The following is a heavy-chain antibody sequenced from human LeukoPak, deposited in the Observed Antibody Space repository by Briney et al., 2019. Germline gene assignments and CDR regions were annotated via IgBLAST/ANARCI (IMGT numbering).Heavy chain of an antibody. CDR1: GFTFSTYG. D-gene: IGHD3-9*01. CDR2: ISGSGANT. J-gene: IGHJ4*02. Sequence: GGSLRLSCAASGFTFSTYGMSWVRQAPGKGLEWVSAISGSGANTYYVDSVKGRFTISRDNSKNTLYLEMSSLRSDDTAVYYCAKESQTYYDIMTGYPNYYFDYWGQGTLVTVSS. V-gene: IGHV3-23*01. CDR3: AKESQTYYDIMTGYPNYYFDY.